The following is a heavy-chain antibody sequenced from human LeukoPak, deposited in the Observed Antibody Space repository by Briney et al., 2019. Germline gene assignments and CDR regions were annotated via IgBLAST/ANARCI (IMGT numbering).Heavy chain of an antibody. CDR2: IRYDGSNK. J-gene: IGHJ4*02. D-gene: IGHD6-19*01. CDR3: ARDHGSGWYSLDY. V-gene: IGHV3-30*02. CDR1: GFTFSSYG. Sequence: GGSLRLSCAASGFTFSSYGMHWVRQAPGKGLEWVAFIRYDGSNKYYADSVKGRFTISRDNSKNTLYLQMNSLRAEDTAVYYCARDHGSGWYSLDYWGQGTLVTVSS.